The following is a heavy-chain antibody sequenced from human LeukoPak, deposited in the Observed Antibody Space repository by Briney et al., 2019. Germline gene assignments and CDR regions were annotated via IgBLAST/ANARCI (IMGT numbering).Heavy chain of an antibody. V-gene: IGHV4-34*01. J-gene: IGHJ1*01. CDR1: GGSFSGYY. Sequence: SETLSLTCAVYGGSFSGYYWSWIRQPPGKGLEWIGEINHSGSTNYNPSLKSRVTISVDTSKNQFSLKLSSVTAADTAVYYCAGGRKMVLGYFQHWGQGTLVTVSS. D-gene: IGHD1-14*01. CDR2: INHSGST. CDR3: AGGRKMVLGYFQH.